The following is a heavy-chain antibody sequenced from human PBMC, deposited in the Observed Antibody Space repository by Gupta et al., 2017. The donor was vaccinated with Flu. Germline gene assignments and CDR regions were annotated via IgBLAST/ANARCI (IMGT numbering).Heavy chain of an antibody. J-gene: IGHJ3*02. CDR2: IYHSGST. CDR1: GYSISSGYY. V-gene: IGHV4-38-2*01. CDR3: ARVTYGGDAFDI. Sequence: QVQLQESDPGLVKPSETLSLTCAVSGYSISSGYYWGWIRQPPGKGLEWIGSIYHSGSTYYNPSLKSRVTISVDTSKNQFSLKLSSVTAADTAVYYCARVTYGGDAFDIWGQGTMVTVSS. D-gene: IGHD4-17*01.